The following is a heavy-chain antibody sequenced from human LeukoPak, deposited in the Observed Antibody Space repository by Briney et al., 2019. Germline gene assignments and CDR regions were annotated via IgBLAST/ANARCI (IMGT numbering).Heavy chain of an antibody. CDR2: INAGNGNT. CDR1: GYTFTSYA. V-gene: IGHV1-3*01. J-gene: IGHJ4*02. D-gene: IGHD6-19*01. CDR3: ARGGWLGHFDY. Sequence: ASVKVSSKASGYTFTSYAMHWVRQAPGQRLEWMGWINAGNGNTKYSQKFQGRVTITRDTSASTAYMELSSLRSEDTAVYYCARGGWLGHFDYWGQGTLVTVSS.